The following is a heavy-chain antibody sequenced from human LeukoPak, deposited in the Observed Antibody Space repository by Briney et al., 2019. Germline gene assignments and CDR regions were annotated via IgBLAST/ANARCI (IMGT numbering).Heavy chain of an antibody. CDR2: IYYSGST. CDR3: ARGRYYFDY. CDR1: GGSISSYY. D-gene: IGHD3-10*01. Sequence: SETLSLTCTVSGGSISSYYWSWIRQPPGKGLEWIAYIYYSGSTNFNPSLKSRVTISVDTSKNQFSLKLSSVTAADTAVYYCARGRYYFDYWGQGTLVTVSS. J-gene: IGHJ4*02. V-gene: IGHV4-59*01.